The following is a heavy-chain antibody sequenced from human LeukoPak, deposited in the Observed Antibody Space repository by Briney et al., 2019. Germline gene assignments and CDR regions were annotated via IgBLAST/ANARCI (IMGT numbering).Heavy chain of an antibody. Sequence: PSETLSLTCTVSGDSISSSGYYWGWLRQSPGRGLEWIGSLYYSGTTYYNPSLKSRVTISADTSKNQFSLKVSSVTAADTAVYYCARRPGALHAFDIWGQGTTVTVSS. J-gene: IGHJ3*02. D-gene: IGHD7-27*01. CDR3: ARRPGALHAFDI. CDR2: LYYSGTT. CDR1: GDSISSSGYY. V-gene: IGHV4-39*01.